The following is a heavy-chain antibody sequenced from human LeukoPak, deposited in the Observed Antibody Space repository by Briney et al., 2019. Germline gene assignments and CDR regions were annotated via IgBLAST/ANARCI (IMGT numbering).Heavy chain of an antibody. D-gene: IGHD1-26*01. J-gene: IGHJ6*02. V-gene: IGHV3-72*01. Sequence: PGGSLRLSCAASGFTLSDYYIDWVRQAPGKGLEWVIRSRNKANSYTTEYAASVKGRFTIPREDSWNSLSLQMYGLKTEDTAVYYCARLMGATHPSYYYGLDVWGQGTTVIVSS. CDR3: ARLMGATHPSYYYGLDV. CDR2: SRNKANSYTT. CDR1: GFTLSDYY.